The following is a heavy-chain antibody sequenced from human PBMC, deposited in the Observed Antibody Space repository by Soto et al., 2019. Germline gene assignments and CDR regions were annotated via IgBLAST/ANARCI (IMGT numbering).Heavy chain of an antibody. D-gene: IGHD5-18*01. CDR3: ARLQLGKIDY. Sequence: QVQLQQWGAGLLKPSETLSRTCAVYGGSFSGYYWSWIRQPPGKGLEWIGEINHSGSTNYNPSLKSRVTISVDTSKNQFSLKLSSVTAADTAVYYCARLQLGKIDYWGQGTLVTVSS. CDR1: GGSFSGYY. V-gene: IGHV4-34*01. CDR2: INHSGST. J-gene: IGHJ4*02.